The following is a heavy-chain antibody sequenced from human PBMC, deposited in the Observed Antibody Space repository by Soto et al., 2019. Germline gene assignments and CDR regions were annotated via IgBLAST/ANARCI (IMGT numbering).Heavy chain of an antibody. V-gene: IGHV1-69*01. Sequence: QVQLVQSGAEVKKPGSSLKVSCKASGGTFSSYAISWVRQAPGQGLEWMGGIIPIFGTANYAQKFQGRVTITADESTSTAYMELSSLRSEDTAVYYCARVIAGTTRYYFDYWGQGTLVTVSS. D-gene: IGHD1-7*01. J-gene: IGHJ4*02. CDR3: ARVIAGTTRYYFDY. CDR2: IIPIFGTA. CDR1: GGTFSSYA.